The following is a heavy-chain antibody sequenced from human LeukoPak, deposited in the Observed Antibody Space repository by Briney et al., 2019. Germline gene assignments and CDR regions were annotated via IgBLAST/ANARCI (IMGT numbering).Heavy chain of an antibody. Sequence: KPSETLSLTCTASYDSSSSYYWSWIRQPPGKGLEWIGYIYYSGSTNYNPSLKSRVTISLDTSKNQFSLKLSSVTAADTAVYYCAREVSDDAFDIWGQGTMVTVSS. J-gene: IGHJ3*02. CDR2: IYYSGST. CDR1: YDSSSSYY. D-gene: IGHD6-6*01. CDR3: AREVSDDAFDI. V-gene: IGHV4-59*08.